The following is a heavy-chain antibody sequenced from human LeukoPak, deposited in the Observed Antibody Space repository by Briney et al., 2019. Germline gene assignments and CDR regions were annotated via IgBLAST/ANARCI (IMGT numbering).Heavy chain of an antibody. J-gene: IGHJ6*02. D-gene: IGHD2-21*02. CDR2: ISTTGDFI. Sequence: GGSLRLSCVASGFTFTTYSMNWVRLAPGKGLEWVSSISTTGDFIHYADSVKGRFTISRDNSKNTLYLQMNSLRAEDTAVYYCAKDSQYCGGDCYSYYYYGMDVWGQGTTVTVSS. CDR3: AKDSQYCGGDCYSYYYYGMDV. CDR1: GFTFTTYS. V-gene: IGHV3-21*01.